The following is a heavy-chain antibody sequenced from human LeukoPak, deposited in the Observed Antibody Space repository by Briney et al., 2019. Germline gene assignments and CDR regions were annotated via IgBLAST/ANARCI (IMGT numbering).Heavy chain of an antibody. J-gene: IGHJ4*02. CDR1: GYTFTGFY. Sequence: RASVKVSCKASGYTFTGFYMHWVRQAPGQGLEWMGWINPNSADTDYAQKFLGRVTMTRDMSISTVYMELTRLRSDDTALYYCARWDGYSSSPDYWGQGTLVTVSS. CDR3: ARWDGYSSSPDY. D-gene: IGHD6-13*01. V-gene: IGHV1-2*02. CDR2: INPNSADT.